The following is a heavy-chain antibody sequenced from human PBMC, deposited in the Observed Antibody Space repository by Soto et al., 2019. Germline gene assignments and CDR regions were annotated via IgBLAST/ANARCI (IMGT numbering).Heavy chain of an antibody. V-gene: IGHV3-72*01. D-gene: IGHD2-2*02. CDR2: TRNKANSYTT. Sequence: EVQLVESGGGLVQPGGSLRLSCAASGFTFSDHYMDWVRQAPGKGLEWVGRTRNKANSYTTEYAASVKGRFTISRDDSKNSLYLQMNSLKTEDTAVYYCARVGVYCSSTSCYNPFDYWGQGTLVTVSS. J-gene: IGHJ4*02. CDR1: GFTFSDHY. CDR3: ARVGVYCSSTSCYNPFDY.